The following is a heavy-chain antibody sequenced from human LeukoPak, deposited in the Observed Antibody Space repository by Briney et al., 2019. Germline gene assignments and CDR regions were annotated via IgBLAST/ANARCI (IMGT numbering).Heavy chain of an antibody. CDR2: NSGSGGST. V-gene: IGHV3-23*01. Sequence: GGSLTLSCAASGFTFSSYAMSWVRQAPGKGLEWVSANSGSGGSTYYADSVKGRFTISRDNSKNTLYLQMNSLRAEDTAVYYCAKDRPVVVVAAMDYAPIDYWGQGTLVTVSS. CDR3: AKDRPVVVVAAMDYAPIDY. D-gene: IGHD2-15*01. CDR1: GFTFSSYA. J-gene: IGHJ4*02.